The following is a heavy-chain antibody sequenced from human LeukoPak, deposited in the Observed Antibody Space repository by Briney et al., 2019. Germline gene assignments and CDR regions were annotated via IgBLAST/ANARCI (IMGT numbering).Heavy chain of an antibody. V-gene: IGHV4-30-4*01. Sequence: PSQTLSLTCTVSGASMSSGDSYRSWIRQPPGKGLEWIGYIFHRGTTYYNPSFKSRVTTSIDTSRSQFSLKLNSVTDADTAMYYCARVGDYLGGQTNVFDIWGQGTMVTVSA. CDR3: ARVGDYLGGQTNVFDI. D-gene: IGHD4-17*01. CDR2: IFHRGTT. J-gene: IGHJ3*02. CDR1: GASMSSGDSY.